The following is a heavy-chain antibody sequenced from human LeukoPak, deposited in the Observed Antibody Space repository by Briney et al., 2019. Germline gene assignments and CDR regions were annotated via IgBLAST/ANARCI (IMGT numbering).Heavy chain of an antibody. CDR2: ISYDGSNK. V-gene: IGHV3-30*18. Sequence: PGGSLRLSCAASGFTFSSYGMHWVRQAPGKGLEWVAVISYDGSNKNYADSVKGRFTISRDNSKNTLYLQMNSLRAEDTAVYYCAKDPRRAMIVSDRIDYWGQGTLVTVSS. D-gene: IGHD3-22*01. CDR1: GFTFSSYG. J-gene: IGHJ4*02. CDR3: AKDPRRAMIVSDRIDY.